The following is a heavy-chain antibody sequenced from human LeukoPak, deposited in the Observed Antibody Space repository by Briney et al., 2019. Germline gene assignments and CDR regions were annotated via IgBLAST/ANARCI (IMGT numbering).Heavy chain of an antibody. D-gene: IGHD4-23*01. CDR3: AREPPVGNWFDP. Sequence: SETLSLTCTVSGGSISSYYWSWIRQPAGKGLEWIGRIYTSGSTNYNPSLKSRVTMSIDTSKNQFSLKLSSVTAADTAVYYCAREPPVGNWFDPWGQGTLVTVSS. CDR2: IYTSGST. J-gene: IGHJ5*02. V-gene: IGHV4-4*07. CDR1: GGSISSYY.